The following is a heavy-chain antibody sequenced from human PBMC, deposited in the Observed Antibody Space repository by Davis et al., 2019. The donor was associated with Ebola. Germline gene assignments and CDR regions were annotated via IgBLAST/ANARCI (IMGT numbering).Heavy chain of an antibody. CDR2: INHSGST. Sequence: MPSETLSLTCAVYGGSFSGYYWSWIRQPPGKGLEWTGEINHSGSTNYNPSLKSRVTISVDTSKNQFSLKLSTVTAADTAVYYCARDRGRDGYNYRSYFDYWGQGTLVTVSS. CDR1: GGSFSGYY. CDR3: ARDRGRDGYNYRSYFDY. J-gene: IGHJ4*02. V-gene: IGHV4-34*01. D-gene: IGHD5-24*01.